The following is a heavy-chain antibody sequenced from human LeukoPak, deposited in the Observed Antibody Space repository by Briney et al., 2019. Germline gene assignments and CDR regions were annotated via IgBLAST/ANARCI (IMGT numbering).Heavy chain of an antibody. CDR2: IYYSGST. D-gene: IGHD2-15*01. J-gene: IGHJ5*02. Sequence: SETLSLTCAVYGGSFSGYYWSWIRQPPGKGLEWIGYIYYSGSTNYNPSLKSRVTISVDTSNNQFSLKLSSVTAADTAVYYCARDDSRNWFDPWGQGTLVTVSS. CDR3: ARDDSRNWFDP. V-gene: IGHV4-59*01. CDR1: GGSFSGYY.